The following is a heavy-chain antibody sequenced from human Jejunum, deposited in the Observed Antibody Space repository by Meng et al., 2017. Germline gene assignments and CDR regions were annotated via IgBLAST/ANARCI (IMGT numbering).Heavy chain of an antibody. V-gene: IGHV3-33*08. CDR1: GFTFSSYA. Sequence: GESLKISCAASGFTFSSYAMHWVRQAPGKGLEWVAVTWFDGSEKYYADSVKGRFTISRDNSKDTVYLQMNSLRVEDAAVYYCARGFSYYYYGMDVWGQGTTVTVSS. J-gene: IGHJ6*02. CDR3: ARGFSYYYYGMDV. CDR2: TWFDGSEK.